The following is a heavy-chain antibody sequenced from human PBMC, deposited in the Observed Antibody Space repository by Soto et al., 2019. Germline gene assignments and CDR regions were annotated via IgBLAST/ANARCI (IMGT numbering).Heavy chain of an antibody. J-gene: IGHJ4*02. Sequence: QVQLVQSGAEVKKPGASVKVSCKASGYTFTSYAMHWVRQAPGQRLEWMGWINAGNGNTKYSQKFQVRVTITRDTSSSTAYMKINSLRYEDTAMYDCASTIKLAGDYWGQGTLVTVSS. V-gene: IGHV1-3*01. CDR2: INAGNGNT. CDR3: ASTIKLAGDY. D-gene: IGHD2-2*01. CDR1: GYTFTSYA.